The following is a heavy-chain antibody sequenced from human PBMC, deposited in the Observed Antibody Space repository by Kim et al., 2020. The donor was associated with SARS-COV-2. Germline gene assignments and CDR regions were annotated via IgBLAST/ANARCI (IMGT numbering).Heavy chain of an antibody. Sequence: KYTPSLNGRVTISLATSKNQFSLNLTSVTAADTAVYYCTRGHTSGWSDYWGQGTLVTVSS. D-gene: IGHD6-19*01. J-gene: IGHJ4*02. V-gene: IGHV4-59*09. CDR3: TRGHTSGWSDY.